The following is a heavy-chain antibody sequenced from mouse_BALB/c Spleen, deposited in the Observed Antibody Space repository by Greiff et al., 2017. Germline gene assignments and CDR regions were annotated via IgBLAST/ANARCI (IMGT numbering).Heavy chain of an antibody. Sequence: EVQGVESGGGLVKPGGSLKLSCAASGFTFSSYAMSWVRQTPEKRLEWVASISSGGSTYYPDSVKGRFTISRDNARNILYLQMSSLRSEDTAMYYCARADYAMDYWGQGTSVTVSS. CDR3: ARADYAMDY. CDR1: GFTFSSYA. CDR2: ISSGGST. J-gene: IGHJ4*01. V-gene: IGHV5-6-5*01.